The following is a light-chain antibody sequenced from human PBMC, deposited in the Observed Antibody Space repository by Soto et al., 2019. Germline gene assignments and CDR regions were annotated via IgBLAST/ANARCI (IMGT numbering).Light chain of an antibody. V-gene: IGKV1-5*03. CDR3: QQYNSYSWT. CDR2: KAS. Sequence: QSPSTLSASVGDRVTITCRASQSISSWLAWYQQKPGKAPKLLIYKASSLESGVPSRFSGSGSGTEFTLTISCLQPDDFATYYCQQYNSYSWTFGQGTKVAIK. CDR1: QSISSW. J-gene: IGKJ1*01.